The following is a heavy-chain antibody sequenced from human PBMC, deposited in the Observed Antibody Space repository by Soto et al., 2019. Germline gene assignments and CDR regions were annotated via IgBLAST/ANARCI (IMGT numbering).Heavy chain of an antibody. D-gene: IGHD6-19*01. V-gene: IGHV4-4*02. J-gene: IGHJ4*02. CDR1: GGSISSNW. CDR2: IHHSGTT. Sequence: QVQLQESGPGLVKPSETLSLTCSVSGGSISSNWWSWVRQPPGNGLEWIGEIHHSGTTNYHPSLRSRVTISVHKPKNQLTLNLNSVTAAHTAFCSSARHLALGTTRGFNYWGQGTLITDSP. CDR3: ARHLALGTTRGFNY.